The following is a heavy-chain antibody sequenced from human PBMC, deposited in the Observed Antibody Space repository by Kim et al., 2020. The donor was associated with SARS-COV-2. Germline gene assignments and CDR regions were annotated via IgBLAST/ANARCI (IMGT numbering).Heavy chain of an antibody. J-gene: IGHJ6*02. Sequence: GGSLRLSCAASGFTFSSYAMHWVRQAPGKGLEWVAVISYDGSNKYYADSVKGRFTISRDNSKNTLYLQMNSLRAEDTAVYYCARDLEAYYDSSGTDYGMDVWGQGTTVTVSS. CDR3: ARDLEAYYDSSGTDYGMDV. CDR2: ISYDGSNK. D-gene: IGHD3-22*01. V-gene: IGHV3-30*04. CDR1: GFTFSSYA.